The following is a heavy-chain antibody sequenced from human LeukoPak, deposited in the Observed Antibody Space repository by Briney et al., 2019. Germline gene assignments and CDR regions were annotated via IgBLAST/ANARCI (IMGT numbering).Heavy chain of an antibody. CDR3: ARQLAASLRSPPAAAFDI. V-gene: IGHV5-51*01. Sequence: RTGESLQISCKGSGYSFTSYWIGWVRQVPGKGLEWMGIIYPGDSDTRYSPSFQGQVTISADKSISTAYLQWSSLKASDTAMYYCARQLAASLRSPPAAAFDIWGQGTMVTVSS. CDR1: GYSFTSYW. J-gene: IGHJ3*02. CDR2: IYPGDSDT. D-gene: IGHD6-13*01.